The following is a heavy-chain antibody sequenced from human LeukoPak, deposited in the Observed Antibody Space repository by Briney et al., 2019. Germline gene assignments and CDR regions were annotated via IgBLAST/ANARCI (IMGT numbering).Heavy chain of an antibody. Sequence: GGSLRPSCAASGFTFSDHYMDWVRQAPGKGLEWVGRTRNKANSYTTEYAASVKGRFTISRDDSKNSLYLQMNSLKTEDTAVYYCAKDHKSKAASFNMDVWGKGTTVTISS. D-gene: IGHD2-15*01. CDR1: GFTFSDHY. V-gene: IGHV3-72*01. J-gene: IGHJ6*03. CDR2: TRNKANSYTT. CDR3: AKDHKSKAASFNMDV.